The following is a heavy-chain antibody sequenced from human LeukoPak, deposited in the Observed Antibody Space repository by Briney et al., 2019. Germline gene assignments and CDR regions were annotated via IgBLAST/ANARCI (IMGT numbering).Heavy chain of an antibody. V-gene: IGHV3-48*03. CDR2: ISSSGSTI. Sequence: GGSLRLSCAASGFTFSSYEMNWVRQAPAKGLEWVSYISSSGSTIYYADSVKGRFTIYRDNAKNSLYLQMNSLRAEDTAVYYCAELGITMIGGVWGKGTTVTISS. CDR1: GFTFSSYE. CDR3: AELGITMIGGV. J-gene: IGHJ6*04. D-gene: IGHD3-10*02.